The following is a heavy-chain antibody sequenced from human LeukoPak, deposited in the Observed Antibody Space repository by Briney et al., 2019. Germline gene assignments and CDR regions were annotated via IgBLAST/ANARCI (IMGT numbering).Heavy chain of an antibody. CDR2: IYYSGST. V-gene: IGHV4-39*01. D-gene: IGHD6-19*01. J-gene: IGHJ4*02. CDR3: ASYPRTYSSGWSLGFDY. CDR1: GGPISSSTYY. Sequence: LRLSCSVSGGPISSSTYYWGWIRQPPGKGLEWIGSIYYSGSTYYNLSLKSRVTISVDTSKNQVSLKVSSVTAADTAVYYCASYPRTYSSGWSLGFDYWGQGTLVTVSS.